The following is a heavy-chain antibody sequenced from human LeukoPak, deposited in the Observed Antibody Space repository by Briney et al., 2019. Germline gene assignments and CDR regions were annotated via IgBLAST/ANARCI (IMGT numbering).Heavy chain of an antibody. Sequence: KPSETLSFTCTVSGGSISSYNWTWIRQPPGKGLEWIGNIYYSGGTNYNPSLKGRVTISVDTSKNQFPLKLSSATAADTAVYYCARDRGFSYDLDYWGQGTLVTVSS. J-gene: IGHJ4*02. CDR2: IYYSGGT. CDR3: ARDRGFSYDLDY. D-gene: IGHD5-18*01. V-gene: IGHV4-59*13. CDR1: GGSISSYN.